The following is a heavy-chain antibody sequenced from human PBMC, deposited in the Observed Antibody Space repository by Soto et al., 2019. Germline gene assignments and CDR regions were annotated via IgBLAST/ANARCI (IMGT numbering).Heavy chain of an antibody. V-gene: IGHV3-74*01. Sequence: GGSLRLSCAASGFTFSSYWMHWVRQAPGKGLVWVSRINSDGSSTSYADSVKGRFTISRDNAKNTLYLQMNSLRAEDTAVYYCARARDIAAAGTFPHLVYGMDVWGQGTTVTVSS. CDR2: INSDGSST. D-gene: IGHD6-13*01. J-gene: IGHJ6*02. CDR1: GFTFSSYW. CDR3: ARARDIAAAGTFPHLVYGMDV.